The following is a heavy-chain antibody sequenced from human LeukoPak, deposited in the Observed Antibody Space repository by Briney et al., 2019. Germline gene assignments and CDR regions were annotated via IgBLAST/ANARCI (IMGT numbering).Heavy chain of an antibody. J-gene: IGHJ4*02. CDR3: VRDLEDGYKSMITY. Sequence: PGGSLTLLCALSGFTFYSYGSHWSRQAPGKGLEWVAVIWYDGSNKYYANSVKGRFTISRDNSKNTLYLQMDSLRAEDTAVYYCVRDLEDGYKSMITYCGQGILVTVSS. D-gene: IGHD5-24*01. V-gene: IGHV3-33*01. CDR2: IWYDGSNK. CDR1: GFTFYSYG.